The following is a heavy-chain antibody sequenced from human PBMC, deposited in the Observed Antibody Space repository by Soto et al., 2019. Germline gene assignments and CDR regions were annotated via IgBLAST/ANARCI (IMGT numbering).Heavy chain of an antibody. Sequence: ASVKVSCKASGYTFTSYGISWVRQAPGQGLEWMGWISAYNGNTNYAQKLQGRVTMTTDTSTSTAYMELRSLRSDDTAVYYCARGKTYYDFWSGYYSDYWGQGTLVTVSS. CDR3: ARGKTYYDFWSGYYSDY. D-gene: IGHD3-3*01. CDR2: ISAYNGNT. J-gene: IGHJ4*02. V-gene: IGHV1-18*01. CDR1: GYTFTSYG.